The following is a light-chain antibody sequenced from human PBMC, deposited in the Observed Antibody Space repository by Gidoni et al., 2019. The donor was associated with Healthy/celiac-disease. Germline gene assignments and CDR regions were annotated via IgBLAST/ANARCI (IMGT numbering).Light chain of an antibody. Sequence: DIQMTQSSSTLSASVGDRVTITCRASQSISSWLAWYQQKPGKAPKLLIYKASSLESGVPSRFSGSGSGTEFTLTISSLQPDDFATYYCQQYNSYPYTFGHGTKLDIK. V-gene: IGKV1-5*03. CDR1: QSISSW. CDR3: QQYNSYPYT. CDR2: KAS. J-gene: IGKJ2*01.